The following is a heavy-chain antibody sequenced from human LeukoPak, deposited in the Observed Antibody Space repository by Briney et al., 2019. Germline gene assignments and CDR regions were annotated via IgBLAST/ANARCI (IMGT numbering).Heavy chain of an antibody. D-gene: IGHD6-6*01. Sequence: SETLSLTCTVSGGSISSYYWSWIRQPPGKGLEWIGEINHSGSTNYNPSLKSRVTISVDTSKNQFSLKLSSVTAADTAVYYCARATIAARRQLWFDPWGQGTLVTVSS. V-gene: IGHV4-34*01. CDR1: GGSISSYY. CDR2: INHSGST. J-gene: IGHJ5*02. CDR3: ARATIAARRQLWFDP.